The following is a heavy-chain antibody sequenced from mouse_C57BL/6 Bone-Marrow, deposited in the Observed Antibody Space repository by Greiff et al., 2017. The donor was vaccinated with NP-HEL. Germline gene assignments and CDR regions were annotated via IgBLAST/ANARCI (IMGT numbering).Heavy chain of an antibody. V-gene: IGHV3-6*01. J-gene: IGHJ2*01. Sequence: DVQLQESGPGLVKPSQSLSLTCSVTGYSITSGYYWNWIRQFPGNKLEWMGYISYDGSNNYNPSLKNRISITRDTSKNQFFLKLNSVTTEDTATYYCARGRYYGSSLDYWGQGTTLTVSS. CDR3: ARGRYYGSSLDY. CDR1: GYSITSGYY. D-gene: IGHD1-1*01. CDR2: ISYDGSN.